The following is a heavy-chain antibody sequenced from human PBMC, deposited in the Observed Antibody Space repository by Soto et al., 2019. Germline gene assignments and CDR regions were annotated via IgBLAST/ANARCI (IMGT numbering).Heavy chain of an antibody. CDR3: ARDPKQWLTLRYGMDV. CDR2: ISYDGSNK. V-gene: IGHV3-30-3*01. Sequence: QVQLVESGGGVVQPGRSLRLSCAASGFTFSSYAMHWVRQAPGKGLEWVAVISYDGSNKYYADSVKGRFTISRDNSKNTLYLQMNSLRAEDTAVYYCARDPKQWLTLRYGMDVWGQGTTVTVSS. J-gene: IGHJ6*02. D-gene: IGHD6-19*01. CDR1: GFTFSSYA.